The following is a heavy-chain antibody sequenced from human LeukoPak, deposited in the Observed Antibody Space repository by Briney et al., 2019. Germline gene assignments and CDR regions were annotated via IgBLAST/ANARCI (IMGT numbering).Heavy chain of an antibody. D-gene: IGHD2-15*01. V-gene: IGHV4-39*07. CDR3: ARVDCSGGSCYSEGDYYYYMDV. Sequence: SETLSLPCTVSGGSISSSSYYWGWIRQPPGKGLEWIGSIYHSGSTYYNPSLKSRVTISVDTSKNQFSLKLSSATAADTAVYYCARVDCSGGSCYSEGDYYYYMDVWGKGTTVTVSS. J-gene: IGHJ6*03. CDR1: GGSISSSSYY. CDR2: IYHSGST.